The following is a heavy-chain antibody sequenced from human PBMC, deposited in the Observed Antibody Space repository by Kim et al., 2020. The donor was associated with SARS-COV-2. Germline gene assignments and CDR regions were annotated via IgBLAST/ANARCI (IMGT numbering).Heavy chain of an antibody. CDR2: ISYDGSNK. D-gene: IGHD3-22*01. J-gene: IGHJ1*01. CDR3: AKDSATLLVVGDW. Sequence: GGSLRLSCAASGFTFSSYGMHWVRQAPGKGLEWVAVISYDGSNKYYAYSVKGRFTITRDNSKNTLYLQMNSLTAEDTAVYYCAKDSATLLVVGDWWG. CDR1: GFTFSSYG. V-gene: IGHV3-30*18.